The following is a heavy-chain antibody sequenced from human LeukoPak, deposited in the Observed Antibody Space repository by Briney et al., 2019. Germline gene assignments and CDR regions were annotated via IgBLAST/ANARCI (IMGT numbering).Heavy chain of an antibody. CDR3: AKEPYSGSQLLDY. J-gene: IGHJ4*02. D-gene: IGHD1-26*01. CDR2: ISTSGGST. Sequence: GGSLRLSCAASGFTFSSHAMSWVRPAPGKGREWVSAISTSGGSTYYADSVKGRFTISRDNSKNTLYLQMNSLRAEDTAVYYCAKEPYSGSQLLDYWGQGTLVTVSS. CDR1: GFTFSSHA. V-gene: IGHV3-23*01.